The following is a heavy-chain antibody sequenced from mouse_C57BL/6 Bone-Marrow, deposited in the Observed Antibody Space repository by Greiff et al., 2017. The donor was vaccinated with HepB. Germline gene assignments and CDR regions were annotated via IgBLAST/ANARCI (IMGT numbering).Heavy chain of an antibody. V-gene: IGHV1-56*01. CDR2: IFPGSGST. D-gene: IGHD2-4*01. Sequence: VQLQQSGPELVRPGASVKISCKAPGYTFTSHWMQWVRRRPGQGLEWIGEIFPGSGSTYYNEKFKGKATLTVDTSSSTAYMQLSSLTSEDSAVYFCAKDYDYDAGAWFAYWGQGTLVTVSA. CDR1: GYTFTSHW. J-gene: IGHJ3*01. CDR3: AKDYDYDAGAWFAY.